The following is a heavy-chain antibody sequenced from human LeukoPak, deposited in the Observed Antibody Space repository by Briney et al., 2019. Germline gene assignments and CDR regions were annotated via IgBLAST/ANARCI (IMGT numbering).Heavy chain of an antibody. CDR3: ARAPRWQQLVPGYFDY. J-gene: IGHJ4*02. V-gene: IGHV3-64*02. Sequence: GGSLRLSCVASGFTFTGHTMHWVRQAPGKGLEYVSAITSNGGSTYYADSVKGRFTISRDNSKNTLYLEMGSLRVEDMAVYYCARAPRWQQLVPGYFDYWGQGTLVTVSS. CDR2: ITSNGGST. CDR1: GFTFTGHT. D-gene: IGHD6-13*01.